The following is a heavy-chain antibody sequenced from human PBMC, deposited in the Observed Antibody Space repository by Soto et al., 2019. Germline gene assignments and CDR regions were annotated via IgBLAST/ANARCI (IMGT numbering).Heavy chain of an antibody. D-gene: IGHD3-10*01. J-gene: IGHJ4*02. CDR3: ASGWFGEFVYQFDY. CDR1: GYTFTSYG. Sequence: QVQLVQSGAEVKKPGASVKVSCKPSGYTFTSYGITWVRQAPGQGLEWMGWISAYNGNTNYAQKFQGRVPMTTDTTTSTACMELRSLGSDDTAVYYCASGWFGEFVYQFDYWGQGTLVTVSS. V-gene: IGHV1-18*01. CDR2: ISAYNGNT.